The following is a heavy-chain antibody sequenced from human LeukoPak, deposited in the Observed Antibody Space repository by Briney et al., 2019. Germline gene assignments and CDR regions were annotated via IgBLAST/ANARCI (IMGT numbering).Heavy chain of an antibody. CDR3: ARDARITMVRGVIWENWFDP. J-gene: IGHJ5*02. CDR1: GYTFTSYY. V-gene: IGHV1-46*01. CDR2: INPSGGST. D-gene: IGHD3-10*01. Sequence: ASVKVSCKASGYTFTSYYMHWVRQAPGQGLEWMGIINPSGGSTSYAQKFQGRVTMTRDTSTSTVYMELSSLRSEDTAMYYCARDARITMVRGVIWENWFDPWGQGTLVTVSS.